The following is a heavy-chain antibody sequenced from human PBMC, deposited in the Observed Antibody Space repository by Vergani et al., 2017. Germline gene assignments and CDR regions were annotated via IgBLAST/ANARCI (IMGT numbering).Heavy chain of an antibody. CDR2: IGTAGDT. Sequence: EVQLVESGGGLVQPGGSLRLSCAASGFTFSSYDMHWVRQATGKGLEWVSAIGTAGDTYYPGSVKGRFTISRENAKNSLYLQMNSLRAGDTAVYYCARAPYLGYCSGGSCYSEYCXFDLWGRGTLVTVSS. CDR3: ARAPYLGYCSGGSCYSEYCXFDL. J-gene: IGHJ2*01. D-gene: IGHD2-15*01. V-gene: IGHV3-13*01. CDR1: GFTFSSYD.